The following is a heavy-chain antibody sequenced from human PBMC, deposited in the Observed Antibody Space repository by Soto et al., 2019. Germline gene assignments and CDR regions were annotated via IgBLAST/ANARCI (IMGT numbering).Heavy chain of an antibody. CDR1: GFTVSINS. V-gene: IGHV3-53*02. J-gene: IGHJ6*02. CDR3: ARDPPATRHGMDV. Sequence: EVQLVETGGCLIQPGGSLRLSCAASGFTVSINSMSWVRQAPGKGLEWVSVIYSGGSTYYADSVRGRFTISRDNSKNTLYLQMKSLRAEDTAVYYCARDPPATRHGMDVWGQGTTVTVSS. CDR2: IYSGGST.